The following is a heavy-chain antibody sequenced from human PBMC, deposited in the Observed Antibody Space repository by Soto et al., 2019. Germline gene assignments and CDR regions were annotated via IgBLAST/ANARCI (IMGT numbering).Heavy chain of an antibody. Sequence: GGSLRLSCAASGFIFSDHYMDWVRQAQGKGLEWVGRYRDKANGYTTEYAASVKGRFTISRDDSKNSLYLQMNSLRAEDTAVYYCARPRPYCGDNCPDSWGQGTLVTVSS. CDR2: YRDKANGYTT. D-gene: IGHD2-21*02. CDR3: ARPRPYCGDNCPDS. V-gene: IGHV3-72*01. J-gene: IGHJ4*02. CDR1: GFIFSDHY.